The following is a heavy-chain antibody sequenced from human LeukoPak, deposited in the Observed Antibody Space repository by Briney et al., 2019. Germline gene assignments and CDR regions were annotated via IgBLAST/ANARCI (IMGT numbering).Heavy chain of an antibody. D-gene: IGHD6-13*01. CDR3: AKGVSDYSSSWFYFDY. CDR2: ISGSGGST. Sequence: GGSLRLSCAASGFTFSSYAMSWVRQAPGKGLEWVSGISGSGGSTYYADSVKGRFTISRDNSKNTLYLQMNSLRAEDTAVYYCAKGVSDYSSSWFYFDYWGQGTLVTVSS. V-gene: IGHV3-23*01. CDR1: GFTFSSYA. J-gene: IGHJ4*02.